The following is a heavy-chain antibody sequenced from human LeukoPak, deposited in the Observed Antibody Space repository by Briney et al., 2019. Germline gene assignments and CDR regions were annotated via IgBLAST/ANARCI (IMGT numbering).Heavy chain of an antibody. CDR3: ARVAYSGYDYRGYFDY. CDR1: GGSFSGYY. D-gene: IGHD5-12*01. Sequence: SETLSLTCAVYGGSFSGYYWSWIRQPPGKGLEWIGYIYYSGSANYNPSLKSRVTISVDTSKNQFSLKLSSVTAADTAVFYCARVAYSGYDYRGYFDYWGQGTLVTVSS. J-gene: IGHJ4*02. V-gene: IGHV4-59*12. CDR2: IYYSGSA.